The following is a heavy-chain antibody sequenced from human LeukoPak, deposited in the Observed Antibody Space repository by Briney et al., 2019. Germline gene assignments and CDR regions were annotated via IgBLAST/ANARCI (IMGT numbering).Heavy chain of an antibody. J-gene: IGHJ1*01. Sequence: ASVKVSCKASGGTFSSYAISWVRQAPGKGLEWMGGFHPGDDEVLSAQKFQGRVTMTEDTSTDTAYMELSSLRSEDTAVYYCATFRLPGEYFQHWGQGTLVIVSS. CDR3: ATFRLPGEYFQH. CDR2: FHPGDDEV. V-gene: IGHV1-24*01. CDR1: GGTFSSYA.